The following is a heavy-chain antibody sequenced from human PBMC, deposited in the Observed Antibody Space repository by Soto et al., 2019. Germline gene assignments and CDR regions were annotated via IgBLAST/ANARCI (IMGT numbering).Heavy chain of an antibody. D-gene: IGHD1-26*01. V-gene: IGHV4-61*01. J-gene: IGHJ4*02. CDR1: GDSVSSQTPF. CDR2: KYYSGIS. Sequence: SETLSLTCAVSGDSVSSQTPFWTWIRKPPGKGLEWIGYKYYSGISNYNPSLPSRVTTSVDTSKNQFSLRLTSVTAADTAVYFCVRGDMSGTYYFDAWGQGALVTVSS. CDR3: VRGDMSGTYYFDA.